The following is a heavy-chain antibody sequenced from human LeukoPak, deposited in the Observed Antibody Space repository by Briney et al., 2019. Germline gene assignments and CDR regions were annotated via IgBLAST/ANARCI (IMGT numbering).Heavy chain of an antibody. CDR3: AGGRDGYNLDY. V-gene: IGHV3-30*04. J-gene: IGHJ4*02. D-gene: IGHD5-24*01. CDR1: GFTFSSYA. CDR2: ISYDGSNK. Sequence: PGGSLRLSCAASGFTFSSYAMHWVRQAPGKGLEWVAVISYDGSNKYYADSVKGRFTISRDNSKNTLYLQMNSLRAEDTAVYYCAGGRDGYNLDYWGQGTLVTVSS.